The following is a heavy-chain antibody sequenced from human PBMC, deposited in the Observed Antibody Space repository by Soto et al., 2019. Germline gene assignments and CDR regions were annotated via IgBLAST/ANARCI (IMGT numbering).Heavy chain of an antibody. J-gene: IGHJ3*02. CDR2: ISSYNGNI. D-gene: IGHD1-20*01. CDR1: GYTFTSYG. Sequence: ASVKVSCKASGYTFTSYGITWVRQAPGQGLEWMGWISSYNGNINYAQNLQGRVTMTTDTSTSTAYMELRSLRSDDTAIYYCARFYNWNNDAFDIWGQGTMVNVSS. V-gene: IGHV1-18*01. CDR3: ARFYNWNNDAFDI.